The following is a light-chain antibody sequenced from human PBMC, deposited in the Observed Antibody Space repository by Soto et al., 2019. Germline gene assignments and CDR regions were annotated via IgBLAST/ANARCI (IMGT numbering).Light chain of an antibody. J-gene: IGLJ1*01. V-gene: IGLV2-14*03. CDR1: SSDVGGYNY. CDR2: DVN. CDR3: CSYTTSSTYV. Sequence: QSVLTQPASVSGSPGQSIAISCTGTSSDVGGYNYVSWYQQHPGKAPKLMIYDVNNRPSGVSNRFSGSKSGNTASLTISGLQAEDEADYYCCSYTTSSTYVFGTGNKVTVL.